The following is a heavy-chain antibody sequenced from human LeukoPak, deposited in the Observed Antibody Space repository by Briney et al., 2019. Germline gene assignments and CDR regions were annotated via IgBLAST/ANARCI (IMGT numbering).Heavy chain of an antibody. CDR3: ATDLLGYCSSTSCYRSVY. Sequence: SVKVSCKASGGTFSSYAISWVRQAPGQGLEWMGGIIPIFGTANYAQKFQGRVTITADESTSTAYMELSSLRSEDTAVYYCATDLLGYCSSTSCYRSVYWGQGTLVTVSS. V-gene: IGHV1-69*13. D-gene: IGHD2-2*02. CDR2: IIPIFGTA. CDR1: GGTFSSYA. J-gene: IGHJ4*02.